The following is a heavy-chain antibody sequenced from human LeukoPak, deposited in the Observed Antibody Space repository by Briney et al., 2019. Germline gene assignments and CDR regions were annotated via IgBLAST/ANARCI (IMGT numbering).Heavy chain of an antibody. V-gene: IGHV2-5*02. CDR3: AHRPTPYCTGGRCYSSYFDY. J-gene: IGHJ4*02. CDR1: GFSLSTSGVG. CDR2: IYWADDK. Sequence: SGPTLVNPTQTLTLTCTFSGFSLSTSGVGVGWIRQPPGKALEWLAIIYWADDKRYSPSLKSRLTITKDTSKNQVVLTMTNMDPVDTATYYCAHRPTPYCTGGRCYSSYFDYWGEGTLVTVSS. D-gene: IGHD2-15*01.